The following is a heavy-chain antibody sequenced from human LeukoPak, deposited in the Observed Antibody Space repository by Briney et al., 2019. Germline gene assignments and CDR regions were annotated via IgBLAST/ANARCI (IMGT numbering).Heavy chain of an antibody. CDR1: GGTFSSYA. CDR3: ARPQGPYYWYFDL. Sequence: ASVKASCKASGGTFSSYAISWVRQAPGQGLEWVGYINPNSGATEYAQNFQGRVTMTRDTSISTANMELTRLRSDDTAVYYCARPQGPYYWYFDLWGRGTLVSVSS. J-gene: IGHJ2*01. CDR2: INPNSGAT. V-gene: IGHV1-2*02.